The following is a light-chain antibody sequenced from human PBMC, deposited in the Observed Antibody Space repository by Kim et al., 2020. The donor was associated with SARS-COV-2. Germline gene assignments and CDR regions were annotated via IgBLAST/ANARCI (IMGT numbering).Light chain of an antibody. CDR3: QQYGSSPRYT. J-gene: IGKJ2*01. CDR2: GAS. CDR1: QSVSSSY. Sequence: SPGEGVTLSCRASQSVSSSYLAWYQQKPGQAPRLLIYGASSRATGIPDRFSGSGSGTDFTLTISRVEPEDFAVYYCQQYGSSPRYTFGQGTKLEI. V-gene: IGKV3-20*01.